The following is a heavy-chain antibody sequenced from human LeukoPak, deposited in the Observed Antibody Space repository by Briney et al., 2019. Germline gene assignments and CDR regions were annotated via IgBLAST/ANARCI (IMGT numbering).Heavy chain of an antibody. CDR1: GFTFSRYA. J-gene: IGHJ4*02. CDR3: AIWTSGNY. CDR2: MDPSGSQK. D-gene: IGHD1-1*01. V-gene: IGHV3-7*01. Sequence: GGSLRLSCAASGFTFSRYAIHWVRQAPGKGLEWVANMDPSGSQKRYVDSVKGRFTISKDNPGTSLYLEMYSLRAEDTAIYYCAIWTSGNYWGQGTLVTVSS.